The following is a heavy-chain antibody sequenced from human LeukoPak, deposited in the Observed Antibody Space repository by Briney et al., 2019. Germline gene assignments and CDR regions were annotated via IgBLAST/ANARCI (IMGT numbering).Heavy chain of an antibody. D-gene: IGHD2-8*01. J-gene: IGHJ4*02. Sequence: GGSLRLSCAASGFSFSSYSMNWVRQAPGKGLEWVSSITSSSSYIYYADSVKGRFTISRDNAKDSLYLQMNSLRAEDTAVYYCTSGTYINGVCYTWGQGTLVTVSS. CDR1: GFSFSSYS. V-gene: IGHV3-21*01. CDR3: TSGTYINGVCYT. CDR2: ITSSSSYI.